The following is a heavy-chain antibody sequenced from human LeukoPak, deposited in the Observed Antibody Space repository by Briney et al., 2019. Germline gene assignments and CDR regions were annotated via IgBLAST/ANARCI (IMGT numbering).Heavy chain of an antibody. D-gene: IGHD1-26*01. Sequence: GASVKVSCKASGYTVTSYGISWVRQAPGQGLEWMGWISAYNGNTNYAQKLQGRVTMTTDTSTSTAYMELRSLRSDDTAVYYCARDTPVGLRDWIHLIYSGSYNYFDYWGQGTLVTVSS. CDR2: ISAYNGNT. J-gene: IGHJ4*02. CDR1: GYTVTSYG. V-gene: IGHV1-18*01. CDR3: ARDTPVGLRDWIHLIYSGSYNYFDY.